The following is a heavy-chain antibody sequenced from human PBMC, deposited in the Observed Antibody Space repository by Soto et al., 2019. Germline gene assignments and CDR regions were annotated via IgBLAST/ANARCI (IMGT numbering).Heavy chain of an antibody. Sequence: GSLRLSCAASGFTFSSYGMHWVRQAPGRGLEWVSAISGTGSPTYYADSVKGRFTISRDNSKNTLYLQMNSLRADDTAVYYCARDMSGGTYNYYYGMDVWGQGTTVTVSS. CDR1: GFTFSSYG. J-gene: IGHJ6*02. V-gene: IGHV3-23*01. CDR3: ARDMSGGTYNYYYGMDV. D-gene: IGHD1-26*01. CDR2: ISGTGSPT.